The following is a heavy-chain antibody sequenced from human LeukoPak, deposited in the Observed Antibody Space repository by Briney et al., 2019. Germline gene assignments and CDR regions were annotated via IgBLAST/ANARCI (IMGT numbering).Heavy chain of an antibody. D-gene: IGHD5-12*01. CDR1: GFTFSTYS. Sequence: RGSLRLSCAASGFTFSTYSMNWVRQAPGKGLEWVSFISTSSNYIYYADSVKGRFTISRANAKNSLYLQMNSLRAEDTAVYYCARDLRPYSGYDNLAFDIWGQGTMVAVSS. CDR2: ISTSSNYI. CDR3: ARDLRPYSGYDNLAFDI. V-gene: IGHV3-21*01. J-gene: IGHJ3*02.